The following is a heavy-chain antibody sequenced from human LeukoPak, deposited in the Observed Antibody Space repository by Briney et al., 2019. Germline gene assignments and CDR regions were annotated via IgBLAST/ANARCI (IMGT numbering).Heavy chain of an antibody. V-gene: IGHV4-59*08. Sequence: SETLSLTCTVSGGSISSYYWSWIRQPPGKALEWIGYTYYSGSTNYNPSLKSRVTISVDTSKNQFSLKLSSVTAADTAVYYCARYVDYGDYEAWFDPWGQGTLVTVSS. D-gene: IGHD4-17*01. CDR2: TYYSGST. CDR1: GGSISSYY. CDR3: ARYVDYGDYEAWFDP. J-gene: IGHJ5*02.